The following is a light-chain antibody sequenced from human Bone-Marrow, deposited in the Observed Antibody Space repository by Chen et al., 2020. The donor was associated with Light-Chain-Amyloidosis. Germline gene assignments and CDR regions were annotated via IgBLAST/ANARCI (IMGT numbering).Light chain of an antibody. J-gene: IGLJ1*01. CDR3: TSDAGSDNLGV. V-gene: IGLV2-8*01. CDR2: RVS. Sequence: QYALTQPPSASGSPGQSVTISCTGTTSDVGGYDYVSWYQQHPGKAPKLLIYRVSKRPSGVPDRLSASESGNTAPLTVSGLEADDEADYYCTSDAGSDNLGVFGTGATVTVL. CDR1: TSDVGGYDY.